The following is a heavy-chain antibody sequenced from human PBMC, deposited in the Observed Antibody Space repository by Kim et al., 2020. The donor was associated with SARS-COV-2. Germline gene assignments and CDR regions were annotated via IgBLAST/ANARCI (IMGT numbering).Heavy chain of an antibody. V-gene: IGHV4-30-2*05. Sequence: NPALKSRVTISVDTSKNQFSLKLSSVTAADTAVYYCASTRRGLTGSIDYWGQGTLVTVSS. D-gene: IGHD3-9*01. J-gene: IGHJ4*02. CDR3: ASTRRGLTGSIDY.